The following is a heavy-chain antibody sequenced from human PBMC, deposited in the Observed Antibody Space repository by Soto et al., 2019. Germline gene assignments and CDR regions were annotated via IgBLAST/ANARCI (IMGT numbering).Heavy chain of an antibody. CDR1: GYIFVNYG. J-gene: IGHJ6*02. D-gene: IGHD4-4*01. CDR3: VMMDNYVTPTPKDV. V-gene: IGHV1-18*01. Sequence: QVQLVQSGDEVKKPGASVKVSCKASGYIFVNYGIAWVRQAPGQGLEWMGWISPYTGNTHSASKVQGRLTMTTDTPTSTAYIDLGSLTSDDTGVYYCVMMDNYVTPTPKDVWGQGTTVTVSS. CDR2: ISPYTGNT.